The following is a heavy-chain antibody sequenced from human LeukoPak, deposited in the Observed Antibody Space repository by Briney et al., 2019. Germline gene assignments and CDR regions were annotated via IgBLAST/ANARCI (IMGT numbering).Heavy chain of an antibody. CDR2: IKQDGSQK. CDR3: YYYDSSGFYPQTKIDY. V-gene: IGHV3-7*03. Sequence: GGSLRLSCAASGFSFNTYWMSWVRQAPGKGLEWVANIKQDGSQKYYVDSVKGRFTISRDNSKDTLYLRMNSLRAEDTAVYYCYYYDSSGFYPQTKIDYWGQGTLVTVSS. J-gene: IGHJ4*02. D-gene: IGHD3-22*01. CDR1: GFSFNTYW.